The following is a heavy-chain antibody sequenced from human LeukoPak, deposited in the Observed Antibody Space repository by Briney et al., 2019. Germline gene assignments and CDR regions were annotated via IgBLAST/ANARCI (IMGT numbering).Heavy chain of an antibody. V-gene: IGHV5-51*01. J-gene: IGHJ5*02. CDR2: IYPGDSDT. D-gene: IGHD3-22*01. CDR3: ARGHYDSSGYYYNWFDP. Sequence: GESLKISCKGSGYSFTSYWIGWVRQMPGKGLEWMGIIYPGDSDTRYSPSFQGQVTISADKSISTAYLQWSSLKASDTAMYYCARGHYDSSGYYYNWFDPWGQGTLVTVSS. CDR1: GYSFTSYW.